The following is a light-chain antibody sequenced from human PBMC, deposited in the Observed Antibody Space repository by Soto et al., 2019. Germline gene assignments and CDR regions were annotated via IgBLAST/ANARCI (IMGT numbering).Light chain of an antibody. J-gene: IGLJ2*01. CDR1: RSNIGNDY. V-gene: IGLV1-51*01. CDR2: DNN. Sequence: QSVLTQPPSVSAAPGQKVTISCSGSRSNIGNDYVSWYQVLPGRAPKLLIYDNNKRPSEIPDRFSGSKSGTSATLGITGLQTGDEADYYCATWDSSLSAVVFGGGTKLTVL. CDR3: ATWDSSLSAVV.